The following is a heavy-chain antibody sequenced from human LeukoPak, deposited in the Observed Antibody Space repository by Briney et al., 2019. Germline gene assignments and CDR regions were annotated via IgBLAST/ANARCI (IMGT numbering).Heavy chain of an antibody. CDR3: ARALIAAAGTEDAFDI. D-gene: IGHD6-13*01. CDR1: GFTFSSYS. V-gene: IGHV3-21*01. J-gene: IGHJ3*02. Sequence: KTGGSLRLSCAASGFTFSSYSMNWVRQAPGKGLEWVSSISSSSSYIYYADSVKGRFTISRDNAKNSLYLQMNSLRAEDTAVYYCARALIAAAGTEDAFDIWGRGTMVTVSS. CDR2: ISSSSSYI.